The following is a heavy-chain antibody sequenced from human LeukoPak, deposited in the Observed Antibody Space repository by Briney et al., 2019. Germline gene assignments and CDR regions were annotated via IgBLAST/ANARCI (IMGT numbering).Heavy chain of an antibody. CDR2: IKQDGSKK. J-gene: IGHJ4*02. D-gene: IGHD6-19*01. Sequence: PGGSLRLSCVASGFPFSSYWMTWVRQAPGKGLEWVANIKQDGSKKSYVDSVKGRFTISRDNAKNSVYLQMNSLRAEDTAVYYCARDRRSGPRTDYWGQGTLVTVSS. CDR1: GFPFSSYW. CDR3: ARDRRSGPRTDY. V-gene: IGHV3-7*03.